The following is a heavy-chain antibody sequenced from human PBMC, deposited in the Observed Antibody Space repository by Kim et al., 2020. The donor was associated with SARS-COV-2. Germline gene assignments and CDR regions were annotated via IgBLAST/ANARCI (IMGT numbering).Heavy chain of an antibody. CDR3: ARDYFPGSTSLTSFDY. V-gene: IGHV1-46*01. D-gene: IGHD2-2*01. Sequence: KFQGRVTMTRDTSTSTVYMELSSLRSEDTAVYYCARDYFPGSTSLTSFDYWGQGTLVTVSS. J-gene: IGHJ4*02.